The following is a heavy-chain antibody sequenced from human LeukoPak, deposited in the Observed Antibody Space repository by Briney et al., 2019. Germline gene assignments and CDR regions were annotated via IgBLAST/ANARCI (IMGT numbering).Heavy chain of an antibody. CDR3: ASGGYSYGFDY. V-gene: IGHV4-30-2*01. Sequence: SETLSLTCAVSGGSISSGGYSWSWIRQPPGKGLEWIGYIYHNGNTYYSPSLKSRVTISVDRSKNQLSLRLSSVTAADTAMYYCASGGYSYGFDYWGQGTLVTVSS. J-gene: IGHJ4*02. CDR2: IYHNGNT. D-gene: IGHD5-18*01. CDR1: GGSISSGGYS.